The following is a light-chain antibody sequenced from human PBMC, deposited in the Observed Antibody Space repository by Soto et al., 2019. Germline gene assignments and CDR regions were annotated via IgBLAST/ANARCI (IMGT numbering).Light chain of an antibody. J-gene: IGKJ4*01. V-gene: IGKV3-11*01. CDR3: QQHINWPLT. CDR1: RTVSSS. Sequence: EIVLTQSPATLSLSPGERATLSCRASRTVSSSLAWYQQKPGQAPRLLIYEVSNRATGIPARFSGSGSGADFTLTISSLEHGDFALYYCQQHINWPLTFGGGTKV. CDR2: EVS.